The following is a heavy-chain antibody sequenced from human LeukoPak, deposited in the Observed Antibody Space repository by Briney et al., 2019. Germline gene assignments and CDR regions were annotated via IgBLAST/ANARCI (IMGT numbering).Heavy chain of an antibody. CDR2: IYHSGST. D-gene: IGHD4-17*01. Sequence: PSETLSLTCAVSGGSLSSRNWWSWVRQPPGNGLEWIGEIYHSGSTNYNPSLKTRVTISVDKSKNQFSLKLSSVTAADTAVYYCARASHDYGDYSHFDYWGQGTLVTVSS. V-gene: IGHV4-4*02. CDR1: GGSLSSRNW. J-gene: IGHJ4*02. CDR3: ARASHDYGDYSHFDY.